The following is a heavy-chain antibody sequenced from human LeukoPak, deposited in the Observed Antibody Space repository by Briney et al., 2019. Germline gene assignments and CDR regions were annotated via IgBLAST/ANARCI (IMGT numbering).Heavy chain of an antibody. CDR3: ARGRNIEMTTMSGGSDY. CDR2: IDPNRGGT. V-gene: IGHV1-2*02. Sequence: GASVKVSCKASGYTFTGYYMQWVRQAPGQGLEWVGWIDPNRGGTNYAQKFQGRVTMTRDSSISTAYMDLSDLRSDDTAVYSCARGRNIEMTTMSGGSDYWGQGTLVTVSS. J-gene: IGHJ4*02. D-gene: IGHD5-24*01. CDR1: GYTFTGYY.